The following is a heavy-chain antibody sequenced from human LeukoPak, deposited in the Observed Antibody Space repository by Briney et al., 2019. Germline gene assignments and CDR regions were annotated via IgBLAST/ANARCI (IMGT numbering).Heavy chain of an antibody. CDR2: IYYSGST. V-gene: IGHV4-59*01. D-gene: IGHD6-13*01. Sequence: PSETLSLTCTVSGGSISSYYWSWIRQPPGKGLEWIGYIYYSGSTSYNPSLKSRVTISVDTSKNQFSLKLSSVTAADTAVYYCARDHIAAAGRREDWFDPWGQGTLVTVSS. J-gene: IGHJ5*02. CDR3: ARDHIAAAGRREDWFDP. CDR1: GGSISSYY.